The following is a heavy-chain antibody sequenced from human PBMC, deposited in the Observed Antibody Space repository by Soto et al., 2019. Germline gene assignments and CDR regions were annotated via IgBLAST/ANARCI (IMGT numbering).Heavy chain of an antibody. J-gene: IGHJ4*02. D-gene: IGHD5-12*01. CDR3: VRGRSYSVYDF. V-gene: IGHV4-4*07. CDR1: GSSISGHA. CDR2: IYPSGST. Sequence: SETLSLTCTVSGSSISGHAWIWVRQPAGRGLEWIGHIYPSGSTSYNPSLRSRVTMSLDTSNNQIFLNLTSVTAADTAVFYCVRGRSYSVYDFWGPGTLVTVSS.